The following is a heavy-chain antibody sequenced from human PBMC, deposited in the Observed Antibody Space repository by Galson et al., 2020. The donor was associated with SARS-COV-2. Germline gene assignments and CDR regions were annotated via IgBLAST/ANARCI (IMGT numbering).Heavy chain of an antibody. CDR3: ARALFRGFGAYSSGYYPPYYYYGMDV. V-gene: IGHV3-33*01. CDR2: IWYDGSNK. CDR1: GFTFSSYG. Sequence: GGSLRLSCAASGFTFSSYGMHWVRQAPGKGLEWVAVIWYDGSNKYYADSVKGRFTIPRDNSKNTLYLQMNSLRAEDTSVYYCARALFRGFGAYSSGYYPPYYYYGMDVWGQGTTVTVSS. J-gene: IGHJ6*02. D-gene: IGHD3-22*01.